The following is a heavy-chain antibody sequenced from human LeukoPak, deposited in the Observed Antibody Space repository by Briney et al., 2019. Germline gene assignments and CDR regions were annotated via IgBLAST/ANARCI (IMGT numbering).Heavy chain of an antibody. CDR2: ISSSSSYI. Sequence: GGSLRLSCAASGFTFSSYSMNWVRQAPGKGLEWVSSISSSSSYIYCADSVKGRFTISRENAKNSLYLQMNSLRAEDTAVYYCARDSGYCSSTSCYGVCDYWGQGTLVTVSS. V-gene: IGHV3-21*01. J-gene: IGHJ4*02. CDR3: ARDSGYCSSTSCYGVCDY. CDR1: GFTFSSYS. D-gene: IGHD2-2*03.